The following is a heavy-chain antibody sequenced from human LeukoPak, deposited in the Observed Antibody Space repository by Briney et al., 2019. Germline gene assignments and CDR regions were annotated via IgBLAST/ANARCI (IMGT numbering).Heavy chain of an antibody. CDR3: ARVNLGYYDSSGLLTDY. V-gene: IGHV3-74*01. D-gene: IGHD3-22*01. CDR1: GFTFDDYG. CDR2: INSDGSST. J-gene: IGHJ4*02. Sequence: PGGSLRLSCAASGFTFDDYGMSWVRQAPGKGLVWVSRINSDGSSTSYADSVKGRFTISRDNAKNTPYLQMNSLRAEDTAVYYCARVNLGYYDSSGLLTDYWGQGTLVTVSS.